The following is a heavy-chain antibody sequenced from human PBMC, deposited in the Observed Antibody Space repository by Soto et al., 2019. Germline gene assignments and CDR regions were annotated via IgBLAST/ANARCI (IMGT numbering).Heavy chain of an antibody. V-gene: IGHV4-4*07. D-gene: IGHD5-18*01. J-gene: IGHJ6*02. Sequence: PSETLSLTCTVSGGSISSYYWSWIRQPAGKGLEWIGRIYTSGSTNYNPSLKSRVTMSVDTSKNQFSLKLSSVTAADTAVYYCARDPVVTAYYYYGMDVWGQGTTVTVSS. CDR2: IYTSGST. CDR1: GGSISSYY. CDR3: ARDPVVTAYYYYGMDV.